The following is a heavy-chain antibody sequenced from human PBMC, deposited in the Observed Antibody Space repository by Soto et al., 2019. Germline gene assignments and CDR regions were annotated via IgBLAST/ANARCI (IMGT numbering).Heavy chain of an antibody. Sequence: AETLSLTCTVSGGSVTNSSYYWGWIRQSPGKGLEWIGSVYYRGRSYSKSSVKSRVTISVDTSKNRFSLSLNSVTASDTAVYFCVSQRTTVPTQAYFDYWGPGALVTVSS. V-gene: IGHV4-39*01. CDR2: VYYRGRS. CDR1: GGSVTNSSYY. CDR3: VSQRTTVPTQAYFDY. D-gene: IGHD4-17*01. J-gene: IGHJ4*02.